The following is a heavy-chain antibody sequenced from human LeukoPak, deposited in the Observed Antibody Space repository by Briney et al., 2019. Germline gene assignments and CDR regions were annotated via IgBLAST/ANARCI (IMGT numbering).Heavy chain of an antibody. CDR2: IYYSGST. V-gene: IGHV4-59*01. J-gene: IGHJ4*02. CDR1: GGSISSYY. D-gene: IGHD3-9*01. Sequence: PSETLSLTCTVSGGSISSYYWSWIRQPPGKGLEWIGYIYYSGSTNYNPSLKSRVTISVDTSKNQFSLKLSSVTAADTAVYYCARVADILAGYYLDYWGQGTLVTVSS. CDR3: ARVADILAGYYLDY.